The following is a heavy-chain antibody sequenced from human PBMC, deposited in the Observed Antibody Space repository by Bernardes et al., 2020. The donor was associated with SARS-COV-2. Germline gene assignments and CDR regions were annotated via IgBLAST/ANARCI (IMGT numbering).Heavy chain of an antibody. CDR3: ATSPTETGDS. V-gene: IGHV1-2*02. CDR2: ITPHTSDT. J-gene: IGHJ6*02. Sequence: ASVKVSCKTSGYPLSDKYIHWVRQAPGQGLEWMGWITPHTSDTNYAGKFQGRVTLTRDTSISTAYMELSRLRSDDTAIYYCATSPTETGDSWGQGTTVTV. CDR1: GYPLSDKY. D-gene: IGHD2-21*02.